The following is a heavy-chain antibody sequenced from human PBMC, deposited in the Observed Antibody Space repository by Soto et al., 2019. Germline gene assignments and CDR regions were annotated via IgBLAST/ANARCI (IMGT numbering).Heavy chain of an antibody. CDR3: ARGAGSDGYHYDSLER. D-gene: IGHD3-22*01. V-gene: IGHV4-59*01. CDR1: GGAISSYH. J-gene: IGHJ4*02. Sequence: PSETLSLTCSVSGGAISSYHWNWIRQPPGKGLEWIGYIYYNGNTKYKSSLRSRLSMSVDTSENHFSLKLSSVTAADTAVYYCARGAGSDGYHYDSLERWGQGILVTVSS. CDR2: IYYNGNT.